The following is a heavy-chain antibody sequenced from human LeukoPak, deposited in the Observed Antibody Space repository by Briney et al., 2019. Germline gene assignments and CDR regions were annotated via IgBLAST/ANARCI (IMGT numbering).Heavy chain of an antibody. CDR2: IRSKANSYAT. CDR3: TRLDCSSTSCSDY. D-gene: IGHD2-2*01. V-gene: IGHV3-73*01. Sequence: PGGSLRLSCAASGFTFSGSAMHWVCQASGKGLEWVGRIRSKANSYATAYAASVKGRFTISRDDSKNTAYLQMNSLKTEDTAVYYCTRLDCSSTSCSDYWGQGTLVTVSS. J-gene: IGHJ4*02. CDR1: GFTFSGSA.